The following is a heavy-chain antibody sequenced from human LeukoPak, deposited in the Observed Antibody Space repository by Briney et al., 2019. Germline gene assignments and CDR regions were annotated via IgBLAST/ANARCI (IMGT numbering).Heavy chain of an antibody. V-gene: IGHV4-34*01. CDR2: INNSGST. CDR1: GGSFSGYY. J-gene: IGHJ6*02. CDR3: ASQSIAVSYYYYGMDV. D-gene: IGHD6-19*01. Sequence: PSETLSLTCAVYGGSFSGYYWSWIRQPPGKGLEWLGEINNSGSTNYKRSLKSRVTISVDKSKNQFSLKLSSVNAADTAVYYCASQSIAVSYYYYGMDVWGQGTTVTVSS.